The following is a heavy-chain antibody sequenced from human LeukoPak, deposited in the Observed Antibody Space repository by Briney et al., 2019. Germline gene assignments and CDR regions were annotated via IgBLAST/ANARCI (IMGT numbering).Heavy chain of an antibody. V-gene: IGHV3-30*18. J-gene: IGHJ6*02. Sequence: GGSLRLSCAAPGFTFSNYGMQWVRQAPGKGLEWVAVISYDGTNKYYTDSVKGRLTISRDNSKNTLYLQMNSLRAEDTAVYYCAKTGGYCSGGSCYARYGMDVWGQGTTVTVSS. CDR1: GFTFSNYG. D-gene: IGHD2-15*01. CDR2: ISYDGTNK. CDR3: AKTGGYCSGGSCYARYGMDV.